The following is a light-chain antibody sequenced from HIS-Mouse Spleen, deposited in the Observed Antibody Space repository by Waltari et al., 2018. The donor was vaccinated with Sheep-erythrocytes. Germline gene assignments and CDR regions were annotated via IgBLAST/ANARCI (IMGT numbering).Light chain of an antibody. CDR3: CSYAGSYNHV. CDR2: DVS. CDR1: SSDVGGYNY. V-gene: IGLV2-11*01. J-gene: IGLJ1*01. Sequence: QSALTQPRSVSGSPGQSVTISCTGTSSDVGGYNYVSWYQQHPGKAPKLMIYDVSKRRAGVADRFSGSKSGNTASLTISGLQAEDEADYYCCSYAGSYNHVFATGTKVTVL.